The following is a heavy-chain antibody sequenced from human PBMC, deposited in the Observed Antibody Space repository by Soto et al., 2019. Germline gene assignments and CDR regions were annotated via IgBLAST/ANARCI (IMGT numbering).Heavy chain of an antibody. CDR3: ARSSGWRQVGVYNYGLDV. D-gene: IGHD2-8*01. CDR2: ISASGGYT. Sequence: QVQLVESGGGWVKPGESLRLSCIGSGFFLSNNWMTWMRQAPGKGLEWVSYISASGGYTIYADSLKGRFTISRDNARNSLWLQINSLTAENTAVYYCARSSGWRQVGVYNYGLDVWGQGTTVIVSS. V-gene: IGHV3-11*06. J-gene: IGHJ6*02. CDR1: GFFLSNNW.